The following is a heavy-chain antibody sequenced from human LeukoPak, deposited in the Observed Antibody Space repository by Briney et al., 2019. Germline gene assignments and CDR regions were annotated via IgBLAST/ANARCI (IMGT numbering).Heavy chain of an antibody. CDR1: GGTFSSYA. CDR3: ARSPYFYYYYMDV. CDR2: IIPIFGTA. Sequence: GASVKVSCKASGGTFSSYAISWVRQAPGQGFEWMGGIIPIFGTANYAQKFQGRVTITTDESTSTAYMELSSLRSEDTAVYYCARSPYFYYYYMDVWGKGTTVTVSS. V-gene: IGHV1-69*05. J-gene: IGHJ6*03.